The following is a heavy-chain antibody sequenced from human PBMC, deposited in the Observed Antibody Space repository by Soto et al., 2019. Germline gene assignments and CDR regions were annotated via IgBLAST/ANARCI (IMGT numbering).Heavy chain of an antibody. CDR1: GFTFSTYG. J-gene: IGHJ4*02. CDR3: AKGLYGSIGRLED. Sequence: EVQLLESGGDFVRPGGSLRLSCAASGFTFSTYGMSWVRQSPGKALEWVSGISGSGDGTYYTDSVKGRFTISRDNSKNTLHLQMCSLRAEDTAVYYCAKGLYGSIGRLEDWGQGTLVTVSS. D-gene: IGHD3-22*01. CDR2: ISGSGDGT. V-gene: IGHV3-23*01.